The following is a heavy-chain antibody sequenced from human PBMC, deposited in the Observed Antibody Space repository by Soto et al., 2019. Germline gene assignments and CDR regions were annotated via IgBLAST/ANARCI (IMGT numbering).Heavy chain of an antibody. CDR2: ISYDGSNK. Sequence: GGSLRLSCAASGFTFSSYGMHWVHQAPGKGLEWVAVISYDGSNKYYADSVKGRFTISRDNSKNTLYLQMNSLRAEDTAVYYCAKGGIHYDILTGYFDYWGQGTLVTVSS. D-gene: IGHD3-9*01. CDR1: GFTFSSYG. CDR3: AKGGIHYDILTGYFDY. V-gene: IGHV3-30*18. J-gene: IGHJ4*02.